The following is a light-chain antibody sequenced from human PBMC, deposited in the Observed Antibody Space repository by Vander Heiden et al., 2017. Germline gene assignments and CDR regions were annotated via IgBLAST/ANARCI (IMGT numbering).Light chain of an antibody. Sequence: IQMHRSPSTLSASVGDRVTITCRASQSISSWLAWYQQKPGKAPKLLIYKASSLESGVPSRFSGSGSGTEFTLTISSLQPDDFATYYCQQYNSYSPTFGQGTKLEIK. V-gene: IGKV1-5*03. CDR3: QQYNSYSPT. CDR2: KAS. CDR1: QSISSW. J-gene: IGKJ2*01.